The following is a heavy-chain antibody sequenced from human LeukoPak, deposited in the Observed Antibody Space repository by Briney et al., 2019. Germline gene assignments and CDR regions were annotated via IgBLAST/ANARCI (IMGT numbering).Heavy chain of an antibody. CDR2: ISGSGGST. Sequence: GGSLRLSCAASGFIFSSYAMSWVRQAPGKGLEWVSAISGSGGSTYYADSVEGRFTISRDNSKNTLYLQMNSLRAEDTAVYYCAKWLVVVPAADNFDYWGQGTLVTVSS. J-gene: IGHJ4*02. CDR3: AKWLVVVPAADNFDY. V-gene: IGHV3-23*01. D-gene: IGHD2-2*01. CDR1: GFIFSSYA.